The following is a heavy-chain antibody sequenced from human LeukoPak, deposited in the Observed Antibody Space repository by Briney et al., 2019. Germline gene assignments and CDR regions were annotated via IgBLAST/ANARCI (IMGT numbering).Heavy chain of an antibody. CDR1: GFALSSHW. J-gene: IGHJ6*02. CDR3: ARNNGMDV. Sequence: GGSLRLSCAAYGFALSSHWMTWVRQVPGRGPEWVANVNRDGSETYYLDSVKGRFTISKDNAKNSLYLQMNSLRAEDTALYHCARNNGMDVWGQGTTVIVSS. CDR2: VNRDGSET. V-gene: IGHV3-7*03.